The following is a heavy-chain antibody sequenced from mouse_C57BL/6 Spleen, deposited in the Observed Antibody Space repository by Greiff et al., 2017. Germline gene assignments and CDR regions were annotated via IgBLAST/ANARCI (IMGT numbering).Heavy chain of an antibody. CDR1: GFSLTSYA. V-gene: IGHV2-9-1*01. Sequence: VQLQESGPGLVAPSQSLSITCTVSGFSLTSYAISWVRQPPGKGLEWLGVIWTGGGTNYNSALTSRLNISKDNSKSQVFLKMNRLQTDDTARYDCARNLDYGSYWYFDVRGTGTTVTVSS. D-gene: IGHD1-1*01. J-gene: IGHJ1*03. CDR3: ARNLDYGSYWYFDV. CDR2: IWTGGGT.